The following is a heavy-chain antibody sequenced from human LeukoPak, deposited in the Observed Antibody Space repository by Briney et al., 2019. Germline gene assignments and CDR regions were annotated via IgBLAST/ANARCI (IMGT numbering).Heavy chain of an antibody. J-gene: IGHJ4*02. CDR1: GFTFSSYS. CDR3: ANPLKHNSGLYDY. D-gene: IGHD1-26*01. CDR2: ISSSSSYI. Sequence: GGSLRLSCAASGFTFSSYSMNWVRQAPGKGLEWVSSISSSSSYIYYADSVKGRFTISRDNAKNSLYLQMNSLRAEDTAVYNRANPLKHNSGLYDYWEQGPLVTLST. V-gene: IGHV3-21*01.